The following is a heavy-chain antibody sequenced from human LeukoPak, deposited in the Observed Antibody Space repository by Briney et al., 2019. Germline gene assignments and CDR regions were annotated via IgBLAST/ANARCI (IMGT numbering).Heavy chain of an antibody. Sequence: GGSLRLSCAASGFSFSTYTMTWVRQAPGKGLEWVSSINSDSSLTYYAESVKGRFTISRDNARNSLYLQMSSLRVEDTAVYYCIRDLFDDYSLDYWGQGALVTVSS. CDR1: GFSFSTYT. D-gene: IGHD3-16*01. CDR3: IRDLFDDYSLDY. V-gene: IGHV3-21*01. CDR2: INSDSSLT. J-gene: IGHJ4*02.